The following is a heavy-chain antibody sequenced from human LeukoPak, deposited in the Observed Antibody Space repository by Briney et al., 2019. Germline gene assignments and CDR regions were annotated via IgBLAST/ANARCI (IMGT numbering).Heavy chain of an antibody. J-gene: IGHJ5*02. D-gene: IGHD6-6*01. Sequence: GASVKVSCKASGYTFTGYYMHWVRQAPGQGLEWMGWINPNSGGTNYAQKFQGRVTMTRDTSISTAYMELSRLRSDDTAVYYCARDRLGSIAAYNWFDPWGQGTLVTVSS. CDR3: ARDRLGSIAAYNWFDP. CDR2: INPNSGGT. CDR1: GYTFTGYY. V-gene: IGHV1-2*02.